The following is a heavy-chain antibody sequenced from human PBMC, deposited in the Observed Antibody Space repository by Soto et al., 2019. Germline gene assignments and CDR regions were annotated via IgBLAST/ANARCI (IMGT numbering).Heavy chain of an antibody. CDR1: GGSISSSSYY. CDR2: ISYSGTT. CDR3: ATMGTPVTGLYYFDY. J-gene: IGHJ4*02. Sequence: SETLSLTCTVSGGSISSSSYYWGWIRQPPGKGLEWIGFISYSGTTHYSASLRSRVSISVDTSKNQFSLDLSSVTAADTAVYYCATMGTPVTGLYYFDYWGQGTLVTVSS. V-gene: IGHV4-30-4*08. D-gene: IGHD4-17*01.